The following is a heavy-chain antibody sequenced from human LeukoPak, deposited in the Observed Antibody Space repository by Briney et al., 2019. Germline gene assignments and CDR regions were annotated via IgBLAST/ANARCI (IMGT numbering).Heavy chain of an antibody. CDR3: TTAVGGTEDFDY. CDR1: GFTFSIAW. CDR2: IKSKADGGTT. J-gene: IGHJ4*02. Sequence: PGGSLRLSCAASGFTFSIAWMTWVRQSPGKGLEWVGLIKSKADGGTTDYAAPVKGRFTISRDDSKNTLYLQMNSLKTEDTAVYYCTTAVGGTEDFDYWGQGTLVTVSS. V-gene: IGHV3-15*01. D-gene: IGHD1-26*01.